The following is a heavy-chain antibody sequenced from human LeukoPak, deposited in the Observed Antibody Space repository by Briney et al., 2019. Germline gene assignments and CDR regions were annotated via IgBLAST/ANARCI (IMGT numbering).Heavy chain of an antibody. V-gene: IGHV3-43*01. D-gene: IGHD2-21*02. CDR2: INRRGHT. CDR3: AKEVDCPSDCLFFHS. Sequence: GGSLRLSCAASGFTFDRFTIHWVRQTPGKGLVWVSLINRRGHTFYADSVKGRFTISRDNSRDSVFLQMNSLRPEDTALYHCAKEVDCPSDCLFFHSWGQGTLVTVSS. J-gene: IGHJ4*02. CDR1: GFTFDRFT.